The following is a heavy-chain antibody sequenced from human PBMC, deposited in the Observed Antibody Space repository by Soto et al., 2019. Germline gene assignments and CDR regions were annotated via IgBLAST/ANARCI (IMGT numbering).Heavy chain of an antibody. CDR2: ISYGGSNK. D-gene: IGHD2-15*01. V-gene: IGHV3-30*18. J-gene: IGHJ4*02. CDR1: GFTFSSYG. CDR3: AKDSHSSRHCSGGSCYLKY. Sequence: QVQLVESGGGVVQPGRSLRLSCAASGFTFSSYGMHWVRQAPGKGLEWVAVISYGGSNKYYADSVKGRFTISRDNSKNTLYLQMNSLRAEDTAVYYCAKDSHSSRHCSGGSCYLKYWGQGTLVTVSS.